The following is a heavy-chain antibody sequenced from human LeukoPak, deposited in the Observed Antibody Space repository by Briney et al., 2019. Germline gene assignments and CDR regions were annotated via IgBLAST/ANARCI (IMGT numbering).Heavy chain of an antibody. CDR2: ISYDGSNK. J-gene: IGHJ2*01. CDR1: GFTFSSYG. CDR3: AKTGYDSSGYRPSYWYFDL. Sequence: PGGSLRLSCAASGFTFSSYGMHWVRQAPGKGLEWVAVISYDGSNKYYADSVKGRFTISRDNSKNTLYLQMNSLRAEDTAVYYCAKTGYDSSGYRPSYWYFDLWGRGTLVTVSS. D-gene: IGHD3-22*01. V-gene: IGHV3-30*18.